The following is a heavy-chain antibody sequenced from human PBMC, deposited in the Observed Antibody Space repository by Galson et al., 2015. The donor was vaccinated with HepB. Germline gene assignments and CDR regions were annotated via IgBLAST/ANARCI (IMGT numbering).Heavy chain of an antibody. Sequence: SLRLSCAASGLTFSSYAMSWVRQAPGKGLEWVSSITDSGGTTYYGDSLKGRFTISRDNSKSTLFLQMKSLRAEDTAVYHCAKAQNPPGWKNHPVYYFDCWGQGTLVTVSS. J-gene: IGHJ4*02. D-gene: IGHD1-1*01. CDR3: AKAQNPPGWKNHPVYYFDC. V-gene: IGHV3-23*01. CDR2: ITDSGGTT. CDR1: GLTFSSYA.